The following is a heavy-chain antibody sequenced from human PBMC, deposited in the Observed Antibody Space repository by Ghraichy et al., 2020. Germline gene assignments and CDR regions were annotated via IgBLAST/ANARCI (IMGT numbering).Heavy chain of an antibody. J-gene: IGHJ4*02. CDR3: AKGGIRLNPIIYFDY. CDR1: GFTFSSYA. V-gene: IGHV3-23*01. D-gene: IGHD5-12*01. Sequence: GGSLRLSCSASGFTFSSYAMSWVRQAPGKGLEWVSAISGSGGSTYYADSVKGRFTISRDNSKNTLYLQMNSLRAEDTAVYYCAKGGIRLNPIIYFDYWGQGTLVTVSS. CDR2: ISGSGGST.